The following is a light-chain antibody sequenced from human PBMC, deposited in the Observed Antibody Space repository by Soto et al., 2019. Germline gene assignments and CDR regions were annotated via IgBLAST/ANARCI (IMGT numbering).Light chain of an antibody. Sequence: EIVLTQSPGTLSLSPGERATLSCRASQSVSSSYLAWYQQKPGQAPRLLIYGASSRATGIPDRFSGSGSGTDFTLTISSLEHEDFAVYYCQQYGSSPWTFGQGTKVDIK. CDR1: QSVSSSY. CDR3: QQYGSSPWT. CDR2: GAS. J-gene: IGKJ1*01. V-gene: IGKV3-20*01.